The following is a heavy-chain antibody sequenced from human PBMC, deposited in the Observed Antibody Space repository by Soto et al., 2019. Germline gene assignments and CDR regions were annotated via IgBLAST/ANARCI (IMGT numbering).Heavy chain of an antibody. V-gene: IGHV3-23*01. CDR3: ATEGAKTTWNFDY. J-gene: IGHJ4*02. Sequence: EVQLLESGGDLVQPGGSLRLSCVASGFTFGSCGMNWVRQAPGKGLEWVAGVSPHGANTYYADSVRGRFIISRDDSRNTVSLDMNSLRGDASAVYYCATEGAKTTWNFDYWGQGTVVTVSS. CDR2: VSPHGANT. CDR1: GFTFGSCG. D-gene: IGHD1-1*01.